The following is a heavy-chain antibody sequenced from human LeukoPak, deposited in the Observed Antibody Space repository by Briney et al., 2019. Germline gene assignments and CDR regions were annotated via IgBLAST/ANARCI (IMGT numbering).Heavy chain of an antibody. Sequence: AGGSLRLSCAASGFTFNSYGMTWVRQAPGKGLEWVSSISGSGGSTYYADSVKGRFTISRDNSENTVYLQMSSLRAEDTAVYYCAKGMSWFDPWGQGTLVTVSS. CDR2: ISGSGGST. J-gene: IGHJ5*02. CDR3: AKGMSWFDP. V-gene: IGHV3-23*01. CDR1: GFTFNSYG.